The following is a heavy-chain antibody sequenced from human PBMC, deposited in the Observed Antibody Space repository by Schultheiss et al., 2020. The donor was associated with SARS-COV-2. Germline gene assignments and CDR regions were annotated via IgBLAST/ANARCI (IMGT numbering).Heavy chain of an antibody. J-gene: IGHJ5*02. V-gene: IGHV4-4*02. D-gene: IGHD2-21*01. Sequence: SETLSLTCAVSGGSISSSNWWSWVRQPPGKGLEWIGEIYHSGSTNYNPSLKSRVTISVDKSKNQFSLKLSSVTAADTAVYYCANLHMSGPYNWFDPWGQGTLVTVSS. CDR2: IYHSGST. CDR3: ANLHMSGPYNWFDP. CDR1: GGSISSSNW.